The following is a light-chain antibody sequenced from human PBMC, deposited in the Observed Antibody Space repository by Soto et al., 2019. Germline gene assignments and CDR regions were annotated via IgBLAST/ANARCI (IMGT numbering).Light chain of an antibody. V-gene: IGLV1-51*01. CDR3: GAWDSSLSAVI. J-gene: IGLJ2*01. CDR2: DNT. CDR1: SSNIENNY. Sequence: QSVLTQPPSVSAAPGQMLTISCSGSSSNIENNYVSWYRQLPGTAPKLLIYDNTKRPSGIPDRFSGSKSGTSATLGITGLQTGDEADYYCGAWDSSLSAVIFGGGIKLTVL.